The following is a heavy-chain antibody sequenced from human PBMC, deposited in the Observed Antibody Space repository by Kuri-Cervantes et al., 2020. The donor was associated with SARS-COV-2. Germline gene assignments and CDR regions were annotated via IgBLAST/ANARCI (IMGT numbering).Heavy chain of an antibody. Sequence: GESLKISCAASGFTFSSYAMHWVRQAPGKGLEWVAVITYDGANKYYADSVKGRFTISRDNSKNTLYLQMNSLKAEDTAMYYCARDLHHRFDFWGQGTLVTVSS. CDR1: GFTFSSYA. V-gene: IGHV3-30-3*01. CDR2: ITYDGANK. J-gene: IGHJ4*02. CDR3: ARDLHHRFDF.